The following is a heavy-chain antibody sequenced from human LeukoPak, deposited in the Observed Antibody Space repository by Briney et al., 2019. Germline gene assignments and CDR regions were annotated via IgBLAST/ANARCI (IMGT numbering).Heavy chain of an antibody. V-gene: IGHV1-18*04. CDR2: ISAYYGNT. J-gene: IGHJ6*03. D-gene: IGHD3-22*01. CDR3: ARNFDSSGPDYYYYMDV. Sequence: ASVKVSCMASGNSFTSDYMHWVRQAPGQGLEWMGWISAYYGNTKYAQKIQGRVTMTTDTSTSTAYMELRSLRSDDTAVYYCARNFDSSGPDYYYYMDVWGKGTAVTVSS. CDR1: GNSFTSDY.